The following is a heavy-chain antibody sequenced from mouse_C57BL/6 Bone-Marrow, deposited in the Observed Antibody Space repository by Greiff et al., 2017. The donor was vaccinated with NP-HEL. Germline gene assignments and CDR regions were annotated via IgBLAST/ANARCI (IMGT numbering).Heavy chain of an antibody. CDR1: GFTFSSYA. J-gene: IGHJ2*01. V-gene: IGHV5-4*03. Sequence: EVKVVESGGGLVKPGGSLKLSCAASGFTFSSYAMSWVRQTPEKRLEWVATISDGGSYTYYPDNVKGRFTISRDNAKNNLYLQMSHLKSEDTAMYYCARGGPFITTVVAPFDYWGQGTTLTVSS. D-gene: IGHD1-1*01. CDR2: ISDGGSYT. CDR3: ARGGPFITTVVAPFDY.